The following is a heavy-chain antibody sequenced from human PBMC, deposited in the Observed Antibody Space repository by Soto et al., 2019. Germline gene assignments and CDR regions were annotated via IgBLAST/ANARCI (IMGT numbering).Heavy chain of an antibody. V-gene: IGHV2-5*02. CDR1: GFSLSTSGVG. D-gene: IGHD3-22*01. Sequence: QITLKESGPTLVKPTQTLTLTCTFSGFSLSTSGVGVGWIRQPPGKALEWLALIYWDDVKRYSPSLRSRLTITKDTAKNQVVLTVTNMDPVDTATYYCARRSSGYFDYWGQGTLVTVSS. J-gene: IGHJ4*02. CDR2: IYWDDVK. CDR3: ARRSSGYFDY.